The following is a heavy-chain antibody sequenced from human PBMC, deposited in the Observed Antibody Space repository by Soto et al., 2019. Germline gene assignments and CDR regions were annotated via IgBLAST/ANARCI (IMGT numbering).Heavy chain of an antibody. D-gene: IGHD1-26*01. CDR2: IQPGDSDT. CDR1: AHSFASHW. CDR3: ARYSGSYWHYLDF. J-gene: IGHJ4*02. V-gene: IGHV5-51*01. Sequence: GESLKISCERSAHSFASHWVAWVLQMPEKGLEWIGTIQPGDSDTKYSSAFRGHVTISADTSVSTAYLQWRSLEATDSAIYHGARYSGSYWHYLDFWGQGTMVTVSS.